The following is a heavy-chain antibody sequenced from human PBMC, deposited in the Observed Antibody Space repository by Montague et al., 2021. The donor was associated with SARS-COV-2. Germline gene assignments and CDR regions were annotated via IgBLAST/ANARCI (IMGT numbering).Heavy chain of an antibody. CDR3: AKDRQLVGDDAFDI. CDR2: ISISDGNT. D-gene: IGHD6-13*01. V-gene: IGHV3-23*01. J-gene: IGHJ3*02. Sequence: SLRLSCAASGFTFSSYAMSWVRQAPGKGLEWVSTISISDGNTYYADSVKGRFTISRDKSKNTLYLQMNSLRAEDTAVYYCAKDRQLVGDDAFDIWGQGTMVTVSP. CDR1: GFTFSSYA.